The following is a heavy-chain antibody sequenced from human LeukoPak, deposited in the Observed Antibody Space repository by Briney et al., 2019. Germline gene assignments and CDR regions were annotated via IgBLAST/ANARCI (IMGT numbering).Heavy chain of an antibody. CDR1: GISFSSYW. D-gene: IGHD3-22*01. Sequence: GGSLRLSCVASGISFSSYWMAWVRQAPGKGLEWVANIKYNGTHKFYADSVKGRFTISRDNAKNSLFLEMNSLTADDTAVYFCASSHDSSGNDWGQGTLVTVSS. CDR3: ASSHDSSGND. J-gene: IGHJ4*02. CDR2: IKYNGTHK. V-gene: IGHV3-7*01.